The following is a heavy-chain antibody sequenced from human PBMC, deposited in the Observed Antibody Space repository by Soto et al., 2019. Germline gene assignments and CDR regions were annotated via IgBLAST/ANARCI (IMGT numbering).Heavy chain of an antibody. Sequence: SETLSLTCAVYGGSFSGYYWTWIRRPPGTGLEWIGEINHSGSTNYNPSLKSRVTISVDTSKNQFSLKLTSVTAADTAVYYCARVFSDSSSFFDPWGQGTLVTVSS. J-gene: IGHJ5*02. CDR1: GGSFSGYY. CDR2: INHSGST. V-gene: IGHV4-34*01. D-gene: IGHD6-13*01. CDR3: ARVFSDSSSFFDP.